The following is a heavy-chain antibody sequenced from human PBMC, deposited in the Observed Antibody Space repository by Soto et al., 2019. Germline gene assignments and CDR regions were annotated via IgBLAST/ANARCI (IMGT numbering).Heavy chain of an antibody. V-gene: IGHV3-7*01. D-gene: IGHD2-21*02. Sequence: EVQVVESGGGLVQPGGSLRLSCVASGFTFSAYWLSWVRQAPGRGLEWVANINQDGSVEQYVDSMKGRFTISRDNAKNALYLQMNSLRAEDTAVYYCERHSRTLPGYWGQGTLVTVSS. J-gene: IGHJ4*02. CDR3: ERHSRTLPGY. CDR2: INQDGSVE. CDR1: GFTFSAYW.